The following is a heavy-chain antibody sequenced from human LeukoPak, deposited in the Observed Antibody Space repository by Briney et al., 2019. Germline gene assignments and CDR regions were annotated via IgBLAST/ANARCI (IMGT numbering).Heavy chain of an antibody. J-gene: IGHJ4*02. Sequence: PSQTLSLTCTVSGGSIISGDYYWSWIRQPPGKGLEWIGYIYTSGSTNYNPSLKSRVTMSVDTSKNQFSLKLSSVTAADTAVYYCAREGRSIFGVANKPFDYWRQGTLVTVSS. V-gene: IGHV4-30-4*08. D-gene: IGHD3-3*01. CDR3: AREGRSIFGVANKPFDY. CDR2: IYTSGST. CDR1: GGSIISGDYY.